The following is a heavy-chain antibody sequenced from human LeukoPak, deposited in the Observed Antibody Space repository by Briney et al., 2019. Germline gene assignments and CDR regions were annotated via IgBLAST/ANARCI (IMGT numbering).Heavy chain of an antibody. D-gene: IGHD6-19*01. CDR3: VRDHGSQDSGAWYVFDY. V-gene: IGHV3-23*03. CDR2: INHLGHT. Sequence: GGSLRLSCAASGFTFNHYAMSWARQAPGKGLEWVSGINHLGHTFYGDSVKGRFTISGDNSKNTMFLPMNSLRGDDTAEYFCVRDHGSQDSGAWYVFDYWGRGTLVTVSS. CDR1: GFTFNHYA. J-gene: IGHJ4*02.